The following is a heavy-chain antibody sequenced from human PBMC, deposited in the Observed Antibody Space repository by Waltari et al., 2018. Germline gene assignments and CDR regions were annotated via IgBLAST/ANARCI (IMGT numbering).Heavy chain of an antibody. CDR2: ICMGGRT. J-gene: IGHJ6*02. Sequence: EVQLVESGGGLIQPGGSLRLSCAASGFTVSSNYMSLVRQAPGKGLEWVSVICMGGRTDYADAGKGRFTSCRDKSKNTLYLQMNSLRAEDTAVYYCARGVDLYYDGMDVWGQGTTVTVSS. V-gene: IGHV3-53*01. D-gene: IGHD2-15*01. CDR3: ARGVDLYYDGMDV. CDR1: GFTVSSNY.